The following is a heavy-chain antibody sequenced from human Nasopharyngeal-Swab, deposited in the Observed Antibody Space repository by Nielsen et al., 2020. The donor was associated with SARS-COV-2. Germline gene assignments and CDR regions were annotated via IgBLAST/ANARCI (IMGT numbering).Heavy chain of an antibody. CDR3: TLSGYDFPALDY. Sequence: GSLRLSCAASGFTFSNAWMSWVRQAPGKGLEWVGRIKSKTDGGTTDYAAPVKGRFTISRDDSKNTLYLQMNSLKTEDTAVYYCTLSGYDFPALDYWGQGTLVTVSS. D-gene: IGHD5-12*01. CDR2: IKSKTDGGTT. V-gene: IGHV3-15*01. J-gene: IGHJ4*02. CDR1: GFTFSNAW.